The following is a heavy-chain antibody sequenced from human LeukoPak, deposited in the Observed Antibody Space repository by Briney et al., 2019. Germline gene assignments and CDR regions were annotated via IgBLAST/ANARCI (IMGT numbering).Heavy chain of an antibody. CDR3: AKDRARYSSGWYPDFDY. V-gene: IGHV3-23*01. CDR2: ISGSGGST. CDR1: GFTFSSYA. D-gene: IGHD6-19*01. J-gene: IGHJ4*02. Sequence: PGGSLRLSCAASGFTFSSYAMSWVGQAPGKGLEWVSAISGSGGSTYYADSVKGRFTISRDNSKNTLYLQMNSLRAEDTAVYYCAKDRARYSSGWYPDFDYWGQGTLVTVSS.